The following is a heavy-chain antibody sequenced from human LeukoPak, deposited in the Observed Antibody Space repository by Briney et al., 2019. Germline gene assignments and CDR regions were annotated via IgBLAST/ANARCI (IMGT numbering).Heavy chain of an antibody. J-gene: IGHJ1*01. D-gene: IGHD2-2*01. Sequence: ASVKVSCKVSGYTLTELSMHWVRQAPGKGLEWMGGFDPEDGETIYAQKFQGRVTMTEDTSTDTAYMELSSLRSEDTAVYYCATEGLYCSSTSCFEYFQHWGQGTLVTVSS. CDR3: ATEGLYCSSTSCFEYFQH. CDR1: GYTLTELS. CDR2: FDPEDGET. V-gene: IGHV1-24*01.